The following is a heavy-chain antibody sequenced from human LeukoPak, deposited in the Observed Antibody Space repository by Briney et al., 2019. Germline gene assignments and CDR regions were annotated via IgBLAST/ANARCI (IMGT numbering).Heavy chain of an antibody. CDR1: GFTFSSYA. Sequence: GGSLRLSCAASGFTFSSYAMSWVRQAPGKGLEWVSTISADGGSTYYADSVKGRFTISRDNSKNTVYLQMNSLRAEDTAIYYCAKDISWSGSYPGYFDYWGQGTVVTVSS. CDR2: ISADGGST. J-gene: IGHJ4*02. D-gene: IGHD1-26*01. V-gene: IGHV3-23*01. CDR3: AKDISWSGSYPGYFDY.